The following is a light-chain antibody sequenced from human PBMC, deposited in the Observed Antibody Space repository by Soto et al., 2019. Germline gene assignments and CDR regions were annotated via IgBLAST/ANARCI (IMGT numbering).Light chain of an antibody. CDR2: SAF. J-gene: IGKJ2*01. CDR1: QSISRY. V-gene: IGKV1-39*01. CDR3: QESHTSGT. Sequence: DIQMTQSPSSLSASVGDRVTITCRASQSISRYLSWYQQKPGKAPNLLIYSAFSLQSGVPSRFSGSGSGTDFSLTISSLLPEDFATYFCQESHTSGTFGQGTKLEI.